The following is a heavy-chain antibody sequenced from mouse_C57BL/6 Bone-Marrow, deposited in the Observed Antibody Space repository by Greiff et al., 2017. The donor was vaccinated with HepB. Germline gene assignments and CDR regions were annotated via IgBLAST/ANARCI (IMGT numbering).Heavy chain of an antibody. Sequence: EVQGVESGGGLVKPGESLKLSCAASGFTFSDYGMHWVRQAPEKGLEWVAYISSGSSTIYYADTVKGRFTISRDNAKNTLFLQMTSLRSEDTAMYYCARHYGSSYNLFAYWGQGTLVTVSA. CDR2: ISSGSSTI. V-gene: IGHV5-17*01. J-gene: IGHJ3*01. CDR1: GFTFSDYG. CDR3: ARHYGSSYNLFAY. D-gene: IGHD1-1*01.